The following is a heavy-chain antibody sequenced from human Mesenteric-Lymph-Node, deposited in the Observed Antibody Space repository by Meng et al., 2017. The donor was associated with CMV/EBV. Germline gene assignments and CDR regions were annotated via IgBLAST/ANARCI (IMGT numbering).Heavy chain of an antibody. D-gene: IGHD5-24*01. CDR1: GFTFSSYS. V-gene: IGHV3-7*01. CDR2: IKQDGSKK. J-gene: IGHJ6*02. Sequence: GESLKISCAASGFTFSSYSMNWVRQAPGKGLEWVANIKQDGSKKYYGDSVKGRFTISRDNAKNSLDLQMSSLTAEDTAVYYCARLNSHGFNWYGELYYGLDVWGQGTTVTVSS. CDR3: ARLNSHGFNWYGELYYGLDV.